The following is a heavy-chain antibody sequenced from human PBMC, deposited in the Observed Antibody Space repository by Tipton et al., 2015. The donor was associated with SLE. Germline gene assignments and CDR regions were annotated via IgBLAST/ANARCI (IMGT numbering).Heavy chain of an antibody. V-gene: IGHV4-4*01. J-gene: IGHJ4*02. Sequence: TLSLTCAVSGGSISSNNWWTWVRQSPGKGLEWIGGIYHSGDTNCNPSLESQVTISLDKSKNQVSLKLISMTAADTAVYFCARDPRGVATAGALDYWGQGTLVTVSS. CDR1: GGSISSNNW. CDR2: IYHSGDT. CDR3: ARDPRGVATAGALDY. D-gene: IGHD6-13*01.